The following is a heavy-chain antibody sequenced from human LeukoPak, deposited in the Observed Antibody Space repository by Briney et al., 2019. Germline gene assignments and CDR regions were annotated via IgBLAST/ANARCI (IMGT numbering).Heavy chain of an antibody. CDR1: GGSNSSGGFY. D-gene: IGHD6-19*01. CDR3: ARYGGTVTGNYFDY. Sequence: SETLSLTCTVSGGSNSSGGFYWSWIRQHPGKGLEWIGYIYYSGSTYYNPSLKSRVTISVGASKNQFSLKLSSVTAADTAVYYCARYGGTVTGNYFDYWGQGTLVSVSS. J-gene: IGHJ4*02. CDR2: IYYSGST. V-gene: IGHV4-31*03.